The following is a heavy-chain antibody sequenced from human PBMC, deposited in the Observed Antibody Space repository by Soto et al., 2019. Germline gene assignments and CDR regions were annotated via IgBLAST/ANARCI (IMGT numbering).Heavy chain of an antibody. J-gene: IGHJ6*03. Sequence: ASVKVSCKASGYTFTSYDINWVRQATGQGLEWMGWMNPNSGNTGYAQKFQGRVTMTRNTSISTAYMELSNLRSEDTAVYYCARSSGSSSPYYYYYYVDVSGKGTTVTVSS. CDR1: GYTFTSYD. V-gene: IGHV1-8*01. CDR3: ARSSGSSSPYYYYYYVDV. D-gene: IGHD6-6*01. CDR2: MNPNSGNT.